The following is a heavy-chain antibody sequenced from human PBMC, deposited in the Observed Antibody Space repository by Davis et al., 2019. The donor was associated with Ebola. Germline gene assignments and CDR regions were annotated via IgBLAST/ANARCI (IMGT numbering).Heavy chain of an antibody. CDR3: ARRTPPFGVGYYYYGMDV. CDR2: IIPIFGTA. V-gene: IGHV1-69*06. Sequence: AASVKVSCKASGGTFSSYAISWVRQAPGQGLEWMGGIIPIFGTANYAQKFQGRVTITADKSTSTAYMELSSLRSEDTAVYYCARRTPPFGVGYYYYGMDVWGQGTTVTVSS. CDR1: GGTFSSYA. J-gene: IGHJ6*02. D-gene: IGHD3-3*01.